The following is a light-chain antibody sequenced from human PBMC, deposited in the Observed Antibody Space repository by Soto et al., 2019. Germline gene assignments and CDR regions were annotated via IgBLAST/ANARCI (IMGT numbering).Light chain of an antibody. CDR1: QSISSSY. CDR2: GAS. J-gene: IGKJ1*01. Sequence: EIVLTQSPGTLSLSPGERATLSCRARQSISSSYLAWYQQKPGQAPRLLVYGASSRATGIADRFSGSGSGTDFTLTISRLEPEDFAVYYCQQYGSSRTFGQGTKVEIK. CDR3: QQYGSSRT. V-gene: IGKV3-20*01.